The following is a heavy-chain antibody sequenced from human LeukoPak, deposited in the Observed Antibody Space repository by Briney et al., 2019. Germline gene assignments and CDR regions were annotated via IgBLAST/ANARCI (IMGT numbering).Heavy chain of an antibody. CDR2: IHHDGRI. Sequence: SETLSLTCDVSGGSIDSTNWWNWVRQPPGQGLAWIGEIHHDGRINYNPSLKSRVTLSVDKSENQFSLRLNSVTAADTAMYYCARSHDHLWGNYPDYWGQGTLVTVSS. D-gene: IGHD3-16*02. CDR3: ARSHDHLWGNYPDY. CDR1: GGSIDSTNW. V-gene: IGHV4/OR15-8*01. J-gene: IGHJ4*02.